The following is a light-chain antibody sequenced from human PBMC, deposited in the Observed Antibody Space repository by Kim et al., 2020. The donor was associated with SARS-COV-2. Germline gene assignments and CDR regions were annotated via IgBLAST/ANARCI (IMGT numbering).Light chain of an antibody. CDR1: SSNIGNNY. CDR3: GTWDSSLSAAV. Sequence: QSVLTQPPSVSAAPGQKVTISCSGSSSNIGNNYVSWYQQLPGTAPKLLIFDNDKRPSGIPDRFSGSKSGTSATLGITGLRPGDEADYYCGTWDSSLSAAVFGGGTKVTVL. V-gene: IGLV1-51*01. CDR2: DND. J-gene: IGLJ2*01.